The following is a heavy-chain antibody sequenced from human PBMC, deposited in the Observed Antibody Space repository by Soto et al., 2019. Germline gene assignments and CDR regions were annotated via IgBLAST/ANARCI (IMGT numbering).Heavy chain of an antibody. D-gene: IGHD3-22*01. V-gene: IGHV3-21*01. CDR2: ISSSSSYI. CDR1: GFTFSSYS. J-gene: IGHJ4*02. Sequence: VQLVESGGGLVKPGGSLRLSCAASGFTFSSYSMNWVRQAPGKGLEWVSSISSSSSYIYYADSVKGRFTISRDNDKNSLYLQMYSLRAEDTAVYYCARVLWDYYYSSGIDYWGQGTLVTVSS. CDR3: ARVLWDYYYSSGIDY.